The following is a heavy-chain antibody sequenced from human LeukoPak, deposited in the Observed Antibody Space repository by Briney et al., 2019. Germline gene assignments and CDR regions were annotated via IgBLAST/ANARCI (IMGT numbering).Heavy chain of an antibody. D-gene: IGHD1-26*01. CDR1: GGSINNYY. CDR3: ARDSYTGSHFEDTFDI. CDR2: ISYSGNT. V-gene: IGHV4-59*01. Sequence: SETLSLTCTASGGSINNYYWSWIRQPPGKGLEWIGHISYSGNTNYNSSLRSRVTISVDTSNNRFSLRLSSATAADTAVYYCARDSYTGSHFEDTFDIWGQGTMVTVSS. J-gene: IGHJ3*02.